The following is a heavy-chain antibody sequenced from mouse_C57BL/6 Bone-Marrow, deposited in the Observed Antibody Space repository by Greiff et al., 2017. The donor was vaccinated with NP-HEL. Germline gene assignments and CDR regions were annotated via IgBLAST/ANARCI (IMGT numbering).Heavy chain of an antibody. D-gene: IGHD2-1*01. V-gene: IGHV5-17*01. CDR1: GFTFSDYG. CDR3: ARAPLLWDYYAMDY. J-gene: IGHJ4*01. CDR2: ISSGSSTI. Sequence: EVKVVESGGGLVKPGGSLKPSCAASGFTFSDYGMHWVRQAPEKGLEWVAYISSGSSTIYYADTVKGRFTISRDNAKNTLFLQMTSLRSEDTAMYYCARAPLLWDYYAMDYWGQGTSVTVSS.